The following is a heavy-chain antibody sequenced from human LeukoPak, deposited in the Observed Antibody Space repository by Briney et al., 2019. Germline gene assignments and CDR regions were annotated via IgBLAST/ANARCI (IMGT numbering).Heavy chain of an antibody. V-gene: IGHV3-72*01. D-gene: IGHD6-25*01. CDR2: IRNKANSYTT. CDR1: GFTFSDHY. J-gene: IGHJ4*02. Sequence: GGSLRLSCAASGFTFSDHYIDWVRQAPGKGLKWVGRIRNKANSYTTEYAASVKGRFTISRDDSKNSVYLQMNSLKTEDTAVYYCARDSGHFDYWGQGTLVTVSS. CDR3: ARDSGHFDY.